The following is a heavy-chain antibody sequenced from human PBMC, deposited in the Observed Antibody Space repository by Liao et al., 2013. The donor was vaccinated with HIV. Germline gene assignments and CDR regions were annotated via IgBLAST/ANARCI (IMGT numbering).Heavy chain of an antibody. J-gene: IGHJ5*02. D-gene: IGHD3-10*01. CDR3: ARDPWITGTGIDP. CDR1: GGSISSSSYY. CDR2: IHYSGGT. V-gene: IGHV4-39*07. Sequence: QLQLQESGPGLVKPWETLSLTCTVSGGSISSSSYYWGWIRQPPGKGLEWIGCIHYSGGTDYNPTLKSRVTISVDTSKNQFSLKLSSVTAADTAVYYCARDPWITGTGIDPWGQGTLVTVSS.